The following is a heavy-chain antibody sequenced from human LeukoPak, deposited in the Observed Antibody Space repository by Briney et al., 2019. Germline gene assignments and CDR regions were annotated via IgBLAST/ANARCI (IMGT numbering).Heavy chain of an antibody. Sequence: ASVKVSCKASGYTLTGYYMHWVRQAPGQGLEWMGWINPNNDDTNYAQKFQGRVTMTRDTSINTAYMELSSLRSDDTAMYYCARGDSTSWYYFDYWGQGTLVTVSS. J-gene: IGHJ4*02. CDR1: GYTLTGYY. D-gene: IGHD6-13*01. V-gene: IGHV1-2*02. CDR3: ARGDSTSWYYFDY. CDR2: INPNNDDT.